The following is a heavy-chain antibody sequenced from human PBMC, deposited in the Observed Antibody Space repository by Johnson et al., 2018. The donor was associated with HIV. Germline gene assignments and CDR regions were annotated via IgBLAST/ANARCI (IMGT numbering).Heavy chain of an antibody. Sequence: QEQLVESGGGVVRPGGSLRLSCAASGFTFDDYDMSWIRQAPGKGLEWVSYISSSGSTIYYADSVKGRFTISRDNAKNSLYLQVNSLRAEDTAVYYCARSYSRWDDVFDIWGQGTMVTVSS. J-gene: IGHJ3*02. CDR1: GFTFDDYD. CDR3: ARSYSRWDDVFDI. D-gene: IGHD1-26*01. V-gene: IGHV3-11*04. CDR2: ISSSGSTI.